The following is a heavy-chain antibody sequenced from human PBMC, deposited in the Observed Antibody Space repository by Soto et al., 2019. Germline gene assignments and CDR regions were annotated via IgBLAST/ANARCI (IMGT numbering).Heavy chain of an antibody. J-gene: IGHJ4*02. V-gene: IGHV1-8*02. D-gene: IGHD1-1*01. Sequence: QVQLVQSGAEVKKPGASVKVSCKASGYTFTSYDINWVRQATGQGLEWMGWMNPNSGNTGYVQKFQGRVTMTRNTSISTDNMELSSIRSEDTAVYYCARSKTDDLDYWGQGTLVTVSS. CDR3: ARSKTDDLDY. CDR2: MNPNSGNT. CDR1: GYTFTSYD.